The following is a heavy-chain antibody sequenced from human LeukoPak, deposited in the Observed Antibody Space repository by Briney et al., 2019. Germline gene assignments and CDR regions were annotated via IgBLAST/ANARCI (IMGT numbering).Heavy chain of an antibody. CDR3: ACGNYARYFDY. Sequence: ASVKVSCKASGGTFNSYAISWVRQAPGQGLEWMGGIIPIFGTANYAQKFQGRVTITTDESTSTAYMELSSLRSEDTAVYYCACGNYARYFDYWGQGTLVTVSS. CDR2: IIPIFGTA. J-gene: IGHJ4*02. CDR1: GGTFNSYA. V-gene: IGHV1-69*05. D-gene: IGHD1-26*01.